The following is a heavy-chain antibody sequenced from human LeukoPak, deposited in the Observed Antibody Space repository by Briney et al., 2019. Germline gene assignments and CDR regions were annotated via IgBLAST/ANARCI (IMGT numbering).Heavy chain of an antibody. J-gene: IGHJ4*02. Sequence: ASVKVSCKASGYTFTSYAMNWVRQAPGQGLEWMGWINTNTGNPTYAQGFTGRFVFSLDTSVSTAYLQLSSLKAEDTAVSYCARTRIVVVTERYYFDYWGQGTLVTVSS. CDR3: ARTRIVVVTERYYFDY. CDR1: GYTFTSYA. D-gene: IGHD3-22*01. V-gene: IGHV7-4-1*02. CDR2: INTNTGNP.